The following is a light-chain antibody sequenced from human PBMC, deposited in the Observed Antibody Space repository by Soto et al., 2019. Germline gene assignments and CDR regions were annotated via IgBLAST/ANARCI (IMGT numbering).Light chain of an antibody. CDR2: GAS. CDR3: QQYGSSLFT. J-gene: IGKJ3*01. V-gene: IGKV3-20*01. Sequence: EIVLTQCPGTLSLSPGERATLSCRASQSVSSSYLAWYQQKPGQAPRLLIYGASSRATGIPDRFSGSGSGTDFTLTISRLEPEDFAVSYCQQYGSSLFTFGPGTKVDIK. CDR1: QSVSSSY.